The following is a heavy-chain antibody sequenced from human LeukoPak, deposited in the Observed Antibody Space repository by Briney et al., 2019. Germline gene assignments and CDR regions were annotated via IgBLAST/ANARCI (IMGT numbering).Heavy chain of an antibody. CDR1: GFTFSSYS. J-gene: IGHJ3*02. CDR2: ISSSSSYI. D-gene: IGHD4-17*01. CDR3: AKGLYGANPPHAFDI. Sequence: GGSLRLSCAASGFTFSSYSMNWVRQAPGKGLEWVSSISSSSSYIYYADSVKGRFTISRDNSKNTLYLQMNSLRAEDTAVYYCAKGLYGANPPHAFDIWGQGTMVTVSS. V-gene: IGHV3-21*04.